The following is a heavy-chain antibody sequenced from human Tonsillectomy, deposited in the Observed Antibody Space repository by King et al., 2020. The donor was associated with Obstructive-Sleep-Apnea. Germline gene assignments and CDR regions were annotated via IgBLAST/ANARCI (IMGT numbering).Heavy chain of an antibody. CDR3: ARNNVYGDSGYYFGMDV. V-gene: IGHV3-21*01. J-gene: IGHJ6*02. CDR2: ISSSSTYI. D-gene: IGHD4-17*01. Sequence: VQLVESGGGLVKPGGSLRISCAASGFTFSGYSMNWVRQAPGTGLEWVSSISSSSTYIYYAHSLKGRFTISRDNAQNSLYLQMNSLRDEDTAVYYCARNNVYGDSGYYFGMDVWGQGTTVTVSS. CDR1: GFTFSGYS.